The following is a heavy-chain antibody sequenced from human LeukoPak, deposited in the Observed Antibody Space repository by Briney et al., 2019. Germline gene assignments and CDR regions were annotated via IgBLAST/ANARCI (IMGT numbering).Heavy chain of an antibody. CDR3: ARRYMVRGVYDLFFDY. Sequence: PSETLSLTCAVYGGSFSGYYWSWIRQPPGKGLEWIGEINHSGSTNYNPSLKTRVTTSVDTSKNQSSLKLSSVTAADTAVYYCARRYMVRGVYDLFFDYWGQGTLVTVSS. V-gene: IGHV4-34*01. CDR2: INHSGST. J-gene: IGHJ4*02. D-gene: IGHD3-10*01. CDR1: GGSFSGYY.